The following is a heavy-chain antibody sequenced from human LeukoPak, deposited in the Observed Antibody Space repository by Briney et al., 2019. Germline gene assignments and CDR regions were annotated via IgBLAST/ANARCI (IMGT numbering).Heavy chain of an antibody. Sequence: PSETLSLTCAVYGGSFSGYYWSWIRQPPGKGLEWIGEINHSGSTNYNPSLKSRVTISVDTSKNQFSLKLSSVTAADTAVYYCARAVVGATTSWFDPWGQGTLVTVSS. CDR3: ARAVVGATTSWFDP. CDR1: GGSFSGYY. J-gene: IGHJ5*02. V-gene: IGHV4-34*01. D-gene: IGHD1-26*01. CDR2: INHSGST.